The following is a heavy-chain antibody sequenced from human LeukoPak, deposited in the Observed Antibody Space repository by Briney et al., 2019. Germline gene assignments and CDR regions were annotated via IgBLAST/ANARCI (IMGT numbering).Heavy chain of an antibody. Sequence: PGGSLRLSCAASGFTVSSNYMSWVRQAPGKGLEWVSVIYSGGSTYYADSVKGRFTISRDNSKNTLYLQMNSLRAEDTAVYYCATMPYIVGATKGGDYWGQGTLVTVSS. J-gene: IGHJ4*02. D-gene: IGHD1-26*01. CDR2: IYSGGST. CDR3: ATMPYIVGATKGGDY. V-gene: IGHV3-53*01. CDR1: GFTVSSNY.